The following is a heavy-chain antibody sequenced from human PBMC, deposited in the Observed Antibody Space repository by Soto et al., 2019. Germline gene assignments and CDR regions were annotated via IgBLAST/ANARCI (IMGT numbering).Heavy chain of an antibody. CDR3: AKNQERELPRVIDF. Sequence: GGSLRLSCATSGLTFSNYAMSWVRQAPGGGLEWVSSMSGSSSTTYYADSVKGRFTISRDRSKNTLYLQMSSLRAEDTALYYCAKNQERELPRVIDFWGQGTLVTVSS. V-gene: IGHV3-23*01. CDR2: MSGSSSTT. CDR1: GLTFSNYA. D-gene: IGHD1-7*01. J-gene: IGHJ4*02.